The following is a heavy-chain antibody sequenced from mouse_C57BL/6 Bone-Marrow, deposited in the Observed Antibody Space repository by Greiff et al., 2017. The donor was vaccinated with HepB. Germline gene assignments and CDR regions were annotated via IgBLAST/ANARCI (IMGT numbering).Heavy chain of an antibody. Sequence: EVQLQQSGPELVKPGASVKISCKASGYSFTGYYMNWVKQSPEKSLEWIGELNPSTGGSTYNQKFKAKATLTVDKSSSTAYMQLKSLTSEDSAVYYCAEGDYYGSSYGWYFDVWGTGTTVTVSS. V-gene: IGHV1-42*01. J-gene: IGHJ1*03. CDR1: GYSFTGYY. CDR3: AEGDYYGSSYGWYFDV. D-gene: IGHD1-1*01. CDR2: LNPSTGGS.